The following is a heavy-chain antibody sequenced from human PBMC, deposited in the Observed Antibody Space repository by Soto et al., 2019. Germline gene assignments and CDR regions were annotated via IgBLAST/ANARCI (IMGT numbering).Heavy chain of an antibody. V-gene: IGHV1-24*01. CDR3: ATGSFVDIVATIVLHAFDI. D-gene: IGHD5-12*01. J-gene: IGHJ3*02. Sequence: QVQLVQSGAEVKKPGASVKVSCKVSGYTLTELSMHWVRQAPGKGLEWMGGFDLEDGETIYAQKFQGRVTMTEDTSTDTAYMELSSLRSEDTAVYYCATGSFVDIVATIVLHAFDIWGQGTMVTVSS. CDR2: FDLEDGET. CDR1: GYTLTELS.